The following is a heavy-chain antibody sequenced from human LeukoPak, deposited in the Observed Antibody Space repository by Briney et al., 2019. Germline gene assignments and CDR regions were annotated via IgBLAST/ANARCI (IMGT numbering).Heavy chain of an antibody. CDR1: GFTFDDYA. CDR3: AKGLQHPDAFDI. CDR2: ISWNSGSI. Sequence: GGSLRLSCAASGFTFDDYAMHWVRQAPGKGLEWVSGISWNSGSIGYADSVKGRFTISRDNAKNSLYLQMNSPRAEDTALYYCAKGLQHPDAFDIWGQGTMVTVSS. V-gene: IGHV3-9*01. J-gene: IGHJ3*02.